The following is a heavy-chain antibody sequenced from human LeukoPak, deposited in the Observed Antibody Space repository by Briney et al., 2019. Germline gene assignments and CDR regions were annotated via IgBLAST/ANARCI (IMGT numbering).Heavy chain of an antibody. V-gene: IGHV3-30*18. J-gene: IGHJ4*02. CDR2: ISYDGSNK. D-gene: IGHD6-19*01. Sequence: GGSLRLSCAASGFTFSSYGMHWVRQAPGKGLEWVAVISYDGSNKYYADSVKGRFTISRDNSKNTLYLQMNSLRAEDTAGYYCAKQGAVAGDFDYWGQGTLVTVSS. CDR1: GFTFSSYG. CDR3: AKQGAVAGDFDY.